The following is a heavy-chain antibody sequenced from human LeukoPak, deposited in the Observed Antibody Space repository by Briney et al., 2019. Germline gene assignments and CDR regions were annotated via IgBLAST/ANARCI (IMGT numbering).Heavy chain of an antibody. CDR1: GGPISSSSYY. J-gene: IGHJ4*02. CDR3: ARRRSSGSVLS. CDR2: IYYSGST. D-gene: IGHD6-19*01. Sequence: SETLSLTCTVSGGPISSSSYYWGWIRQPPGKGLEWIGSIYYSGSTYYNPSLKSRVTISVDTSKNQFSLKLSSVTAADTAVYYCARRRSSGSVLSWGQGTLVTVSS. V-gene: IGHV4-39*01.